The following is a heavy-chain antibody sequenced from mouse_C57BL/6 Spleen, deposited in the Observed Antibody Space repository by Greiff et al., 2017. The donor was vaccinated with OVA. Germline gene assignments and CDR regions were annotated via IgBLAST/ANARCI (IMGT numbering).Heavy chain of an antibody. CDR2: INPSNGGT. V-gene: IGHV1-53*01. Sequence: QVQLQQPGTELVKPGASVKLSCKASGYTFTSYWMHWVKQRPGQGLEWIGNINPSNGGTNYNEKFKSKATLTVDKSSSTAYMHLSSLTSEDSAVYYCARLDGSSHAMDYWGQGTSVTVSS. CDR3: ARLDGSSHAMDY. CDR1: GYTFTSYW. J-gene: IGHJ4*01. D-gene: IGHD1-1*01.